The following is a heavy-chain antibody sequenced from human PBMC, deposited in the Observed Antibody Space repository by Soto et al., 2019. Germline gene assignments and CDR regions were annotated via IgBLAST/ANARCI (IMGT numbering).Heavy chain of an antibody. D-gene: IGHD3-10*01. CDR2: IYWDDDK. Sequence: QITLKESGPTLVKPTQTLTLTCTFSGFSLSTSGVGVGWIRQPPGKALEWLALIYWDDDKRYSPSLKSRLTLTQDPSKPELVLTMTNMEPVDTATYYCAHGSLWFGELWHWFDPWGQGTLVTVSS. CDR3: AHGSLWFGELWHWFDP. V-gene: IGHV2-5*02. J-gene: IGHJ5*02. CDR1: GFSLSTSGVG.